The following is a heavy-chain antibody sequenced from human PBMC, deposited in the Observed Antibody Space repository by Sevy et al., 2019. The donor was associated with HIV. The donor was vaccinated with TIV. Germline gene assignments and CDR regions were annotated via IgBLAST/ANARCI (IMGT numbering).Heavy chain of an antibody. CDR2: ISSSSSTI. CDR1: GFTFSSYS. Sequence: GGSLRLSCAASGFTFSSYSMNWVRQAPGKGLEWVSYISSSSSTIYYADSVKGRFTISRDKAKNSLYLQMNSLRAEATAVYYCARGRQDDFWSGYYHRAQYNWFDPWGQGTLVTVSS. J-gene: IGHJ5*02. V-gene: IGHV3-48*01. CDR3: ARGRQDDFWSGYYHRAQYNWFDP. D-gene: IGHD3-3*01.